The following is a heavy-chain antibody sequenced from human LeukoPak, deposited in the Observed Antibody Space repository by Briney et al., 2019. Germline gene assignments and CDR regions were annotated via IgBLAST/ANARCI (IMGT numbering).Heavy chain of an antibody. D-gene: IGHD2-15*01. V-gene: IGHV3-7*03. J-gene: IGHJ4*02. CDR2: IKQYGSEK. CDR1: GFTFSSYW. Sequence: GGSLRLSCAASGFTFSSYWMSWVRQAPGKGLQWVANIKQYGSEKYYVDSVKVRVTISRDNAKNSLYLKMNSLRSDDTAVYYCARDGPGGYCSGGSCYPDYWGQGTLVTVSS. CDR3: ARDGPGGYCSGGSCYPDY.